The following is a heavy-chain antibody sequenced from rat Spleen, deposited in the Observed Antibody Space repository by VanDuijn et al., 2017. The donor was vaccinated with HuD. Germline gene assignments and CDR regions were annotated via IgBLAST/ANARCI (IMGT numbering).Heavy chain of an antibody. J-gene: IGHJ4*01. Sequence: EVQLVESGGGLVQPGRSLKLSCAGSGFTFSDYYMAWVRQAPKKGLEWVASISYEGSGTYYGDSVKGRFTISRDNAKSTLYLQMDSLRSEDTATYYCARHRGPGYNYYVMDAWGQGASVTVSS. D-gene: IGHD1-4*01. V-gene: IGHV5-22*01. CDR2: ISYEGSGT. CDR1: GFTFSDYY. CDR3: ARHRGPGYNYYVMDA.